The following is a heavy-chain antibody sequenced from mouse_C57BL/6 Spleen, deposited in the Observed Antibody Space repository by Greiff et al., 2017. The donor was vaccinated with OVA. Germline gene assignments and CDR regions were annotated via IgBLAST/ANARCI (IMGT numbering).Heavy chain of an antibody. D-gene: IGHD1-1*01. CDR3: ARYYGSSYGYAMDY. V-gene: IGHV1-81*01. CDR1: GYTFTSYG. CDR2: IYPRSGNT. J-gene: IGHJ4*01. Sequence: VQLQQSGAELARPGASVKLSCKASGYTFTSYGISWVKQRTGQGLEWIGEIYPRSGNTYYNEKFKGKATLTADKSSSTAYMELRSLTSEDSAVYVCARYYGSSYGYAMDYWGQGTSVTVSS.